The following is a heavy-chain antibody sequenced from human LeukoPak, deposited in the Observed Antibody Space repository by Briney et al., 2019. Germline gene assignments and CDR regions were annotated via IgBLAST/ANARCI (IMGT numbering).Heavy chain of an antibody. CDR3: ARGRGGDYGGNSGHFDY. V-gene: IGHV3-74*01. CDR1: GFTFSSYW. CDR2: INSDGSST. Sequence: GGSLRLSCAASGFTFSSYWMHWVRQAPGKGPVWVSRINSDGSSTSYADSVKGRFTISRDNAKNTLYLQMNSLRAEDTAVYYCARGRGGDYGGNSGHFDYWGQGTLVTVSS. D-gene: IGHD4-23*01. J-gene: IGHJ4*02.